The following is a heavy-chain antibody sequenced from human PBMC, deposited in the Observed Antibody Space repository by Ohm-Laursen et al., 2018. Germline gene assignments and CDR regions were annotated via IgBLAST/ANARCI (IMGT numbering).Heavy chain of an antibody. V-gene: IGHV3-30*03. D-gene: IGHD1-14*01. Sequence: SLRLSCTASGFTLSSHGMHWVRQAPGKGLEWVALISYDGSNKYYADSVKGRFTISRDNAKNSVYLQMNSLRAEDTGVYYCARTTPLDYWGQGTLVTVSS. CDR3: ARTTPLDY. J-gene: IGHJ4*02. CDR1: GFTLSSHG. CDR2: ISYDGSNK.